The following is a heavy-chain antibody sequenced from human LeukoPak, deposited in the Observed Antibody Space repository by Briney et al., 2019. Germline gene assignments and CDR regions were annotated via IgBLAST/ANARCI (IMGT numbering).Heavy chain of an antibody. V-gene: IGHV3-7*03. CDR2: IKQDGSEK. Sequence: GGSLRLSCAASGFTFSSYWMSWVRQAPGKGLEWVANIKQDGSEKYYVDSVKGRFTISRDNAKNSLYLQMNSLRAEDTAVYYCARDQVVVAATDYYYYGMAVWGKRTTVTVSS. CDR3: ARDQVVVAATDYYYYGMAV. D-gene: IGHD2-15*01. CDR1: GFTFSSYW. J-gene: IGHJ6*04.